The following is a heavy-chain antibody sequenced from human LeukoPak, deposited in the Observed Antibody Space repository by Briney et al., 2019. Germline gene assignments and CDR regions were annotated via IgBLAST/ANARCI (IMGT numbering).Heavy chain of an antibody. CDR3: ARQGPGSPTPYFDY. CDR2: INYSGST. Sequence: SETLSLTCTVSGGSISSSSYYWGWLRQPPGKGLEWIGSINYSGSTYYNPSLKSRVTISVDTSKNQFSVKLSSVTAADSAMYYCARQGPGSPTPYFDYWGQGTLVTVSS. D-gene: IGHD6-13*01. J-gene: IGHJ4*02. CDR1: GGSISSSSYY. V-gene: IGHV4-39*01.